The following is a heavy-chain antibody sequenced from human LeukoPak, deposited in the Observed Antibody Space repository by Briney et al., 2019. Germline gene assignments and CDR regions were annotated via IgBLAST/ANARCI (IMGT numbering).Heavy chain of an antibody. CDR1: GFTFSNYW. J-gene: IGHJ4*02. D-gene: IGHD1-26*01. Sequence: PGGSLRLSCAASGFTFSNYWMHWVRQAPGKGLVWVSRINSDGINTSYADSVKGRFTISRDNAKNTLNLQMNSLKTEDTAVYYCTTDGVGVEGATYDNWGQGTLVSVSS. CDR3: TTDGVGVEGATYDN. V-gene: IGHV3-74*01. CDR2: INSDGINT.